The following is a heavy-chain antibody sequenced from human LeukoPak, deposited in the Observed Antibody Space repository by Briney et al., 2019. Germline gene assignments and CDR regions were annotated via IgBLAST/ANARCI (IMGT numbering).Heavy chain of an antibody. D-gene: IGHD3-3*01. V-gene: IGHV1-69*05. CDR1: GGTFSSYA. CDR3: AREVWSGYYDYFDY. Sequence: SVKVSCKASGGTFSSYAISWVRQAPGQGLEWTGRIIPIFGTANYAQKFQGRVTITTDESTSTAYMELSSLRSEDTAVYYCAREVWSGYYDYFDYWGQGTLVTVSS. J-gene: IGHJ4*02. CDR2: IIPIFGTA.